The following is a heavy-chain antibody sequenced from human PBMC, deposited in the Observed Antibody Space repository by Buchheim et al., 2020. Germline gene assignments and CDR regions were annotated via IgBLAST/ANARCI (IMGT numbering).Heavy chain of an antibody. CDR2: ISYDGSNK. Sequence: QVQLVESGGGVVQPGRSLRLSCAASGFTFSSYAMHWVRQAPGKGLEWVAVISYDGSNKYYADSVKGRFTISRDNSKNTLYLQMNSLRAEDTAVYYCARDFDSESITIFGVVIIGAFDIWGQGT. CDR1: GFTFSSYA. J-gene: IGHJ3*02. D-gene: IGHD3-3*01. CDR3: ARDFDSESITIFGVVIIGAFDI. V-gene: IGHV3-30*04.